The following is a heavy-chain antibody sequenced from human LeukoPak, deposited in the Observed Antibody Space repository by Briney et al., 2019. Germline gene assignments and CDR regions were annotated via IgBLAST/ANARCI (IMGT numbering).Heavy chain of an antibody. CDR2: ISSSSRTI. Sequence: GGSLRLSCAASGFTFSSYSMNWVRQAPGKGLEWASYISSSSRTIYYADSVKGRFTISRDNAKNSLYLQMNSLRAEDTAVYYCARGDYSRGYYYYGMDVWGQGTTATVSS. J-gene: IGHJ6*02. V-gene: IGHV3-48*01. CDR1: GFTFSSYS. D-gene: IGHD4-11*01. CDR3: ARGDYSRGYYYYGMDV.